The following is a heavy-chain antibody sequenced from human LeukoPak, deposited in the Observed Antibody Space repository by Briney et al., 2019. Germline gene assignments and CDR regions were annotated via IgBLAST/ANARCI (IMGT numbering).Heavy chain of an antibody. J-gene: IGHJ6*03. CDR1: GFTFSSYA. V-gene: IGHV3-21*01. Sequence: GGSLRLSCAASGFTFSSYAMHWVRQAPGKGLEWVSSISSSSSYIYYADSVKGRFTISRDNAKNSLYLQMNSLRAEDTAVYYCARRLDFWSGYYYYYYYYMDVWGKGTTVTVSS. D-gene: IGHD3-3*01. CDR2: ISSSSSYI. CDR3: ARRLDFWSGYYYYYYYYMDV.